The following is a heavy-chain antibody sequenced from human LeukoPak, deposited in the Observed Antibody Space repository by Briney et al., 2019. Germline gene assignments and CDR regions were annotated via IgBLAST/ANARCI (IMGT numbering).Heavy chain of an antibody. V-gene: IGHV1-24*01. CDR2: FDPEDGET. CDR3: ARGYYPNRNPYYYDSSGYSW. Sequence: GASVKVSCKVSGYTLTELSMHWVRQAPGKGLEWMGGFDPEDGETIYAQKFQGRVTMTEDTSTDTAYMELRSLRSDDTAVYYCARGYYPNRNPYYYDSSGYSWWGQGTLVTVSS. CDR1: GYTLTELS. D-gene: IGHD3-22*01. J-gene: IGHJ4*02.